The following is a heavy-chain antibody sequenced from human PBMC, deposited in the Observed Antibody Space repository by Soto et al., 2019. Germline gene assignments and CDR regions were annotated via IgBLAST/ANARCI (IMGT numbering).Heavy chain of an antibody. CDR2: IYYSGST. CDR3: ARGQWLVRSKYYFDY. CDR1: GGSISSYY. D-gene: IGHD6-19*01. Sequence: SETLSLTCTVSGGSISSYYWSWIRQPPGKGLEWIGYIYYSGSTNYNPSLKSRVTISVDTSKNQFSLKLSSVTAADTAVYYCARGQWLVRSKYYFDYWGQGTLVTVSS. V-gene: IGHV4-59*01. J-gene: IGHJ4*02.